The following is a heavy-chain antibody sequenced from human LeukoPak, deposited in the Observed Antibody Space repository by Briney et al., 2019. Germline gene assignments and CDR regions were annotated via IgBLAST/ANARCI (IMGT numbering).Heavy chain of an antibody. CDR1: GYTFTSYG. D-gene: IGHD3-3*01. CDR3: VRDQKDLWSGYNDY. Sequence: ASVKVSCKASGYTFTSYGISWVRQAPGQGLEWMGWISAYNGDTNYAQKLQGRVTMTTDTPTSTAYMELRSLRSDDTAVYYCVRDQKDLWSGYNDYWGQGTLVTVSS. J-gene: IGHJ4*02. V-gene: IGHV1-18*01. CDR2: ISAYNGDT.